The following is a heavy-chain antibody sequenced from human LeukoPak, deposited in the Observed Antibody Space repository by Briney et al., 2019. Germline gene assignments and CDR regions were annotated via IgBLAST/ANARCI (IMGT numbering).Heavy chain of an antibody. D-gene: IGHD3-9*01. CDR2: IHYSGST. J-gene: IGHJ3*01. V-gene: IGHV4-30-4*01. Sequence: PSETLSLTCSVSGGSISSTDYYWSWIRQPPGKGLEWIAYIHYSGSTYYNPSLKSRLTTSIETSKNQLSLKLTSVTAADTAVYYCARTGTDSDILRHAFDVWGQGTMVTVSS. CDR3: ARTGTDSDILRHAFDV. CDR1: GGSISSTDYY.